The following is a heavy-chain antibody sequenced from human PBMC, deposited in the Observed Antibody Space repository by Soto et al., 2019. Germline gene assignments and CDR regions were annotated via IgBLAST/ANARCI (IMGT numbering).Heavy chain of an antibody. CDR2: IYYSGST. Sequence: QVQLQESGPGLVKPSQTLSLTCTVSGGSISSGGYYWSWIRQHPGKGLEWIGYIYYSGSTYYNPSLESRVTISVDTSKNQFSLKLSSVTAADTAVYYCARGGGSCYSCWFDPWGQGTLVTVSS. J-gene: IGHJ5*02. D-gene: IGHD2-15*01. CDR1: GGSISSGGYY. V-gene: IGHV4-31*03. CDR3: ARGGGSCYSCWFDP.